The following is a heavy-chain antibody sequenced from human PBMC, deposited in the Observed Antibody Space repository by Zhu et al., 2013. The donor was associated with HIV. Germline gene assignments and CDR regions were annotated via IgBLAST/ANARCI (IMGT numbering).Heavy chain of an antibody. CDR3: ARGVWSGYYDSSGYYPFDY. V-gene: IGHV1-8*01. J-gene: IGHJ4*02. D-gene: IGHD3-22*01. Sequence: QVQLVQSGAEVKKPGASVKVSCKASGYTFTSYDINWVRQATGQGLEWMGWMNPNSGNTGYAQKFQGRVTMTRNTSISTAYMELSSLRSEDTAVYYCARGVWSGYYDSSGYYPFDYWGQGTLVTVSS. CDR1: GYTFTSYD. CDR2: MNPNSGNT.